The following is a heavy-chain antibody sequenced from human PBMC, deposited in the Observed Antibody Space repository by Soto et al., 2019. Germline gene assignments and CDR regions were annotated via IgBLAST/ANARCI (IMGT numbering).Heavy chain of an antibody. V-gene: IGHV1-2*02. Sequence: ASVKVSCKASRYTFTGYYIHWVRQAPGQGLQWMGWINPKSGGTNYAQKFQGRVTMTRDTSISTAYMELSRLRSDDTAVYYCARDLGVGATRNMIDYWGQGTLVTVSS. J-gene: IGHJ4*02. CDR1: RYTFTGYY. CDR2: INPKSGGT. CDR3: ARDLGVGATRNMIDY. D-gene: IGHD1-26*01.